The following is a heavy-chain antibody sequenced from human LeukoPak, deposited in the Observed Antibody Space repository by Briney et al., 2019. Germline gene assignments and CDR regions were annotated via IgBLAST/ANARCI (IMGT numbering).Heavy chain of an antibody. Sequence: PGGSLRLSCAASRFSLSDYAMHWVRQAPGKGLEWVAYIRFDGSKKNFADSVKGRFTISRYNSKNTLYLQMNSLRAEDTAVYFCAKEMHDYGDHYYMDVWGKGTTVTVS. V-gene: IGHV3-30*02. CDR1: RFSLSDYA. CDR3: AKEMHDYGDHYYMDV. CDR2: IRFDGSKK. J-gene: IGHJ6*03. D-gene: IGHD4-17*01.